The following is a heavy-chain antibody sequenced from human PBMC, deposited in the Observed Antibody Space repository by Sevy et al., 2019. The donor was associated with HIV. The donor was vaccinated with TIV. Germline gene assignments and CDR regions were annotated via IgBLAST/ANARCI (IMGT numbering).Heavy chain of an antibody. CDR3: ARAYCSGGSCYSLAY. V-gene: IGHV1-18*01. Sequence: ASVKVSCKASGYSFTTYRITWLRQAPGQGLEWMGWISPHNGDTNYVQNLQGRVTMITDTSTSTAYMELRSLRSDDTAVYYYARAYCSGGSCYSLAYWGQGTRVTVSS. D-gene: IGHD2-15*01. CDR2: ISPHNGDT. CDR1: GYSFTTYR. J-gene: IGHJ4*02.